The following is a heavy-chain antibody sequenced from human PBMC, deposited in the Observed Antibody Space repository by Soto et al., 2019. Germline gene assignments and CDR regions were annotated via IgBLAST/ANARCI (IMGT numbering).Heavy chain of an antibody. CDR2: ISGSGGST. CDR3: AKGQRSMTPRGWFDP. V-gene: IGHV3-23*01. CDR1: GFTFSSYA. Sequence: GGSLRLSCAASGFTFSSYAMSWVRQAPGKGLEWVSAISGSGGSTYYADSVKGRFTISRDNSKNTLYLQMNSLRAEDTAVYYWAKGQRSMTPRGWFDPWGQGTLVTVSS. J-gene: IGHJ5*02. D-gene: IGHD2-15*01.